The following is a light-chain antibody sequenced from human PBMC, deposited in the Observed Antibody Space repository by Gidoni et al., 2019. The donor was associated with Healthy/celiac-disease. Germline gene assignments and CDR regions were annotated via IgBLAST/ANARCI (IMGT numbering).Light chain of an antibody. CDR3: MQALQTFT. CDR1: QSLLHTNGYKD. CDR2: LGS. J-gene: IGKJ4*01. Sequence: DIVMIQPPLLLPVTPGEPAPISCRSSQSLLHTNGYKDLDWYLQKPGQSPLLLIYLGSKRASGVPDRVSGSGSGTDFTLKISRVEAEDVGVYYCMQALQTFTFGGGTKVEIK. V-gene: IGKV2-28*01.